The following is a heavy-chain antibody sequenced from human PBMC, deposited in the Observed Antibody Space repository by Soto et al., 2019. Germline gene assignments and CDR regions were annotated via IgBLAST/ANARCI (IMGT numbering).Heavy chain of an antibody. CDR1: AFNIPDRA. J-gene: IGHJ5*02. Sequence: GGSLRLSCVGSAFNIPDRAMHWVRQAPGKGLEWVSGIYWNSARIDYADSVKGRFTISRDNANNMLYLQMNSLIAEDTAVYYCTRDPRNKGLDPWGQGTMVTVSS. CDR3: TRDPRNKGLDP. CDR2: IYWNSARI. V-gene: IGHV3-9*01.